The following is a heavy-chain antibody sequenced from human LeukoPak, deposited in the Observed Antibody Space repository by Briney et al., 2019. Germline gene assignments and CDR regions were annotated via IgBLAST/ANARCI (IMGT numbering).Heavy chain of an antibody. CDR2: INWNGGST. CDR3: ARAVGIAAAGDDAFDI. Sequence: GGSLRLSCAASGFTFDDYGMSWVRQAPGKGLEWVSGINWNGGSTGYVDSVKGRFTISRDNAKNSLYLQMKSLRAEDTALYYCARAVGIAAAGDDAFDIWGQGTMVTVSS. CDR1: GFTFDDYG. D-gene: IGHD6-13*01. V-gene: IGHV3-20*04. J-gene: IGHJ3*02.